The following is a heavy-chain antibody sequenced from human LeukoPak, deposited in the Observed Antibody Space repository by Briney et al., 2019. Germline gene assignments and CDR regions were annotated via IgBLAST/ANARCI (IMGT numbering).Heavy chain of an antibody. CDR3: ARDLPRSGRDAFDI. J-gene: IGHJ3*02. CDR1: GASISNYY. V-gene: IGHV4-59*01. CDR2: IYYSVST. Sequence: SETLSLTCNASGASISNYYWSWIRQPPGKGLEWIGYIYYSVSTNYNPSLKSRVTISIDTSKNQFSLKLSSVTAADTAVYYCARDLPRSGRDAFDIWGQGTMVTVSS. D-gene: IGHD3-10*01.